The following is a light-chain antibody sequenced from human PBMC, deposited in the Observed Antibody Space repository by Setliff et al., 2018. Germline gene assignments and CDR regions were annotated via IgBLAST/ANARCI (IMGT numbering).Light chain of an antibody. Sequence: QSVLTQPREVSGSPGPSVTISCTGTSSDVGGYNAVPWYQQHPDQPLKIIIYDVSTRPSGVPDRFSGSKSGNTASLTISGLQAEDEADYYCCSYGGTLYVFGTGTKVTVL. CDR2: DVS. CDR1: SSDVGGYNA. J-gene: IGLJ1*01. CDR3: CSYGGTLYV. V-gene: IGLV2-11*01.